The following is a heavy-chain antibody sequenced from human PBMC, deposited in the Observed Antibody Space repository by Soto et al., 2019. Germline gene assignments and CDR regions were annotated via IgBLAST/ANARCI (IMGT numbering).Heavy chain of an antibody. CDR1: GYTLTELS. J-gene: IGHJ4*02. CDR2: FDPEDGET. Sequence: GASVKVSCKVSGYTLTELSMHWVRQAPGKGLEWMGGFDPEDGETIYAQKFQGRVTMTEDTSTDTAYMELSSLRSEDTAVYYCAKRVYYYDSSGYYYGYWGQGTLVTVSS. V-gene: IGHV1-24*01. D-gene: IGHD3-22*01. CDR3: AKRVYYYDSSGYYYGY.